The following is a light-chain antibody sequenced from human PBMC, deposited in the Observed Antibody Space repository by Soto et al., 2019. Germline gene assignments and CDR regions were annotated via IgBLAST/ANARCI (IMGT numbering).Light chain of an antibody. CDR1: SSDVGTYNY. Sequence: QSVLTQPASVSGCPGQSITISCTGTSSDVGTYNYVSWYQQHPGKAPKLMIYEVSNRPSGVSNRFSGSKSCNTASLTISGLQAEDEADYYCSSYTGSSSFYVFGTGTKVTVL. CDR3: SSYTGSSSFYV. V-gene: IGLV2-14*01. J-gene: IGLJ1*01. CDR2: EVS.